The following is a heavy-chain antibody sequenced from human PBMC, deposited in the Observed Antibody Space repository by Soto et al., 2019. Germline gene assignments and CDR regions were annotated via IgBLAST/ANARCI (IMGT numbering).Heavy chain of an antibody. CDR3: GRGEVDRYNWNYGIDY. Sequence: SETLSLTCTVSGGSISSYYWRWIRQPPGKGLEWIGYIYYSGNTNYNPSLKSRVTISVDTSKNQFSLKLSSVTAADTAVYYCGRGEVDRYNWNYGIDYWGQGTLVTVSS. D-gene: IGHD1-7*01. J-gene: IGHJ4*02. CDR1: GGSISSYY. CDR2: IYYSGNT. V-gene: IGHV4-59*01.